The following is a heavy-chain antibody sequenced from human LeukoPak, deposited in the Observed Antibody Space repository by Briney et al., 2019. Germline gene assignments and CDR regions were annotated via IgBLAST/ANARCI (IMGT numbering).Heavy chain of an antibody. Sequence: GRSLRLSCAASGFTFNDYAMHWVRQVPGKGLAWVSGISWNSGNIGYADSVRGRFTISRDSAKNSLFLQMNSLRAEDMALYYCAKGDRYSFGSGYFDYWGQGTLVTVSS. CDR2: ISWNSGNI. CDR1: GFTFNDYA. V-gene: IGHV3-9*03. D-gene: IGHD3-10*01. J-gene: IGHJ4*02. CDR3: AKGDRYSFGSGYFDY.